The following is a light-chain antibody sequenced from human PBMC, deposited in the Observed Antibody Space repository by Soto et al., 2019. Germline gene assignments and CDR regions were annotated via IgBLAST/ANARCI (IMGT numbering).Light chain of an antibody. CDR2: EVS. CDR3: SSYTSSSTPYV. CDR1: SSDVGGYNY. Sequence: QSALTQPASVSGSPGQSITISCTGTSSDVGGYNYVSWYQQHPGKAPKLMIYEVSNRPSEVSNRFSGSKSGNTASLTISGLQAEEEADYYCSSYTSSSTPYVFGTGTKLTVL. J-gene: IGLJ1*01. V-gene: IGLV2-14*01.